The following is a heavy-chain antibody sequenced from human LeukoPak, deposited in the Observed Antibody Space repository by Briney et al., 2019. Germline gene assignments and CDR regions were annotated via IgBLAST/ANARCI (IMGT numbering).Heavy chain of an antibody. CDR1: GFTFSSYD. CDR2: IGSPGDT. V-gene: IGHV3-13*01. CDR3: ARAPLSGWYRGGSDY. J-gene: IGHJ4*02. D-gene: IGHD6-19*01. Sequence: TGGSLRLSCAASGFTFSSYDMHWVRQATGKGLEWVSAIGSPGDTYYSGSVKGRFTISRDNAKNSLYLQMNSLRVEDTAVYYCARAPLSGWYRGGSDYWGQGTLVTVSS.